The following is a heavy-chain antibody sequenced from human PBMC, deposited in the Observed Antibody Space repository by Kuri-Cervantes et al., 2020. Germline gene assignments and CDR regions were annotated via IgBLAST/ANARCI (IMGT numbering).Heavy chain of an antibody. V-gene: IGHV1-18*01. J-gene: IGHJ3*02. Sequence: ASVKVSCKASGYTFTSYGISWVRQAPGQGLEWMGWISAYNGNTNYAQKLQGRVTMTTDTSTSTAYMELRSLRSDDTAVYYCARSPMITFGGVIVTSSRADAFDIWGQGTMVTVSS. D-gene: IGHD3-16*02. CDR1: GYTFTSYG. CDR2: ISAYNGNT. CDR3: ARSPMITFGGVIVTSSRADAFDI.